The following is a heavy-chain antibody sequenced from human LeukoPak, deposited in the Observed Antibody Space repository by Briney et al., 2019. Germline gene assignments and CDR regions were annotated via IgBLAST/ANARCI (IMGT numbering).Heavy chain of an antibody. Sequence: GGSLRLSCAASGLNFRSSWMSWIRQAPGKGLERVANINQDGSEKYYVDSVKGRFTISRDNAKHSLYLQMNSLRVEDTAVYYCARAFYSYFDYRDQGTLVVVST. CDR2: INQDGSEK. J-gene: IGHJ4*02. CDR3: ARAFYSYFDY. D-gene: IGHD2/OR15-2a*01. CDR1: GLNFRSSW. V-gene: IGHV3-7*03.